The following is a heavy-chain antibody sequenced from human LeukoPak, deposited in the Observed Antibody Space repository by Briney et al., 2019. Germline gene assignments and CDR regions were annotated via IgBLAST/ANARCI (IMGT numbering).Heavy chain of an antibody. CDR3: ARDANYYDSTNPNWFDP. J-gene: IGHJ5*02. Sequence: PSETLSLTCTVSGGSISSGGYYWSWIRQPPGKGLEWIGYIYHSGSTYYNPSLKSRVTISVDRSKNQFSLKLSSVTAADTAVYYCARDANYYDSTNPNWFDPWGQGTLVTVSS. D-gene: IGHD3-22*01. V-gene: IGHV4-30-2*01. CDR1: GGSISSGGYY. CDR2: IYHSGST.